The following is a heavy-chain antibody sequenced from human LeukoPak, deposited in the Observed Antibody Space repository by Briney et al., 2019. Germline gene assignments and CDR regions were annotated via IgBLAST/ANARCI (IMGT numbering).Heavy chain of an antibody. J-gene: IGHJ6*03. V-gene: IGHV4-59*01. CDR2: VDHTGST. Sequence: SETLSLTCSVSDDSITMYYWTWIRQPPGKGLEWVGYVDHTGSTNFNPSLNGRVSISRDTSKNLFSLRLRSVTAADTAVYFCARGRVSSSTWYSTYYYYFYMDVWGKGTTVTVSS. CDR3: ARGRVSSSTWYSTYYYYFYMDV. CDR1: DDSITMYY. D-gene: IGHD4-11*01.